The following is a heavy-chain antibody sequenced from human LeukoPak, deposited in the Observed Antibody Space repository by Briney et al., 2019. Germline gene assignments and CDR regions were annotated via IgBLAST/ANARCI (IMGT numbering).Heavy chain of an antibody. CDR1: GFTFSSYS. CDR3: ARDLGSALVVPNKNWFDP. Sequence: GGSLRLSCAASGFTFSSYSMNWVRQAPGKGLEWVSSISSSSRYIYYADSVKGRFTISRDNAKNSLYLQMNSLRAEDTAVYYCARDLGSALVVPNKNWFDPWGQGTLVTVSS. D-gene: IGHD3-22*01. V-gene: IGHV3-21*01. J-gene: IGHJ5*02. CDR2: ISSSSRYI.